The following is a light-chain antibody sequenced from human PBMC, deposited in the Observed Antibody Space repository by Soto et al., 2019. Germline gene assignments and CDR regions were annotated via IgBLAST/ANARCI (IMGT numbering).Light chain of an antibody. CDR3: HQRQYWPPIT. CDR2: DAS. V-gene: IGKV3-11*01. Sequence: EIVLTQSPATLSLSPGERATLSCRASQYITIYLAWYQQKPGQAPRLLIYDASNRATGIPARFSGSGSGTDFTLTISSLEPEDFAVYYCHQRQYWPPITFGQGTRLEIK. J-gene: IGKJ5*01. CDR1: QYITIY.